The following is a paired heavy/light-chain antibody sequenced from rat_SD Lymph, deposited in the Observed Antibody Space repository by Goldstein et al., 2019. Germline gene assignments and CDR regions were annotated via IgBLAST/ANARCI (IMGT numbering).Light chain of an antibody. Sequence: DVVMTQTPVSLSLAIGQPASISCKSSQSLLGTSGKTFLNWILQRPGQSPKRLIYQVSKLYSEVPDRFSGSGSETEFTLKISRVEAEDLGVYYCWQGTHFPQTFGGGTKLELK. V-gene: IGKV1S1*01. CDR3: WQGTHFPQT. CDR1: QSLLGTSGKTF. CDR2: QVS. J-gene: IGKJ1*01.
Heavy chain of an antibody. Sequence: VQLVESGGGLVQPGKSLKLSCSASGFTFSSYGMHWIRQAPGKGLDWVAYISSSSGTVYADAVKGRFTISRDNAKNTLYLQLNSLKSEDTAIYYCARGGDWGQGVMVTVSS. CDR2: ISSSSGT. J-gene: IGHJ2*01. CDR1: GFTFSSYG. D-gene: IGHD4-2*01. V-gene: IGHV5-62*01. CDR3: ARGGD.